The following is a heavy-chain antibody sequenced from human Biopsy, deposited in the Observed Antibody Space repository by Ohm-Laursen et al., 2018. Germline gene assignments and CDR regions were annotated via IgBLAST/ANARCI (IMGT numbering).Heavy chain of an antibody. Sequence: SLRFSCTASGFTFSVYAMHWVRQAPGKGLEWVSIIWYDGSNEYYADSVKGRFTISRDNSKNTVFLQMSSLRAEDTGVYYCARDPIVGSKADGMDVWGQGTTVTVSS. V-gene: IGHV3-33*01. CDR3: ARDPIVGSKADGMDV. CDR2: IWYDGSNE. D-gene: IGHD1-26*01. CDR1: GFTFSVYA. J-gene: IGHJ6*02.